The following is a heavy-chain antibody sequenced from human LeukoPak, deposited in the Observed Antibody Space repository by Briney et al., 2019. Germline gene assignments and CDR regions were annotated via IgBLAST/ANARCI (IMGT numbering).Heavy chain of an antibody. CDR3: AKVDDYGDYVGAFDI. D-gene: IGHD4-17*01. CDR2: ISYDGSNK. V-gene: IGHV3-30*18. J-gene: IGHJ3*02. CDR1: GLTFSSYG. Sequence: GGSLRLSCAASGLTFSSYGMHWVRQAPGKGLEWVAVISYDGSNKYYADSVKGRFTISRDNSKNTLYLQMNSLRAEDTAVYYCAKVDDYGDYVGAFDIWGQGTMVTVSS.